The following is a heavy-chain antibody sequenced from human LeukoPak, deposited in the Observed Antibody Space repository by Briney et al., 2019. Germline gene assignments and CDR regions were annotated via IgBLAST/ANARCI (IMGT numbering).Heavy chain of an antibody. Sequence: PSETLSLTCSVSAASIRSSSYYWGWIREPPGKGLEWIGSINHGGNTFYNRSLESRVTVSVATSKNQFSLKLNSVTAADTAVYYCARHYYGSGSYSTFDQWGQGTLVTVSS. J-gene: IGHJ4*02. V-gene: IGHV4-39*01. D-gene: IGHD3-10*01. CDR2: INHGGNT. CDR1: AASIRSSSYY. CDR3: ARHYYGSGSYSTFDQ.